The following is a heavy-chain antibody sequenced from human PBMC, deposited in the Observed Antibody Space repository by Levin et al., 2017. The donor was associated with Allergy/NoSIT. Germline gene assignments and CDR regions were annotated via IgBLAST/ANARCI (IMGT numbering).Heavy chain of an antibody. CDR2: IYWDDDK. D-gene: IGHD3-10*01. CDR3: AHTFLYYYGSGSFDY. J-gene: IGHJ4*02. V-gene: IGHV2-5*02. Sequence: GSGPTLVKPTQTLTLTCTFSGFSLSTSGVGVGWIRQPPGKALEWLALIYWDDDKRYSPSLKSRLTITKDTSKNQVVLTMTNMDPVDTATYYCAHTFLYYYGSGSFDYWGQGTLVTVSS. CDR1: GFSLSTSGVG.